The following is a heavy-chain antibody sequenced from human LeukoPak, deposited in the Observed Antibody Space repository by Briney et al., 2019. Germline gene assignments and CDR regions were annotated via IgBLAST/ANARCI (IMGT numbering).Heavy chain of an antibody. J-gene: IGHJ4*02. D-gene: IGHD6-13*01. CDR2: IYYSGST. V-gene: IGHV4-34*01. Sequence: SETLSLTCAVYGGSFSGYYWSWIRQPPGKGLEWIGSIYYSGSTYYNPSLKSRVTISVDTSKNQFSLKLSSVTAADTAVYYCARHMTPSRYSSSWYLDYWGQGTLVTVSS. CDR1: GGSFSGYY. CDR3: ARHMTPSRYSSSWYLDY.